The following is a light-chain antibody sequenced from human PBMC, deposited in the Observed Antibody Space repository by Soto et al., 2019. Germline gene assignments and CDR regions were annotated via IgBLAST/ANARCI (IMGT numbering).Light chain of an antibody. V-gene: IGLV2-8*01. J-gene: IGLJ2*01. CDR2: EVS. CDR3: SSVASNNDFV. CDR1: SSDVGGYNY. Sequence: QSALTQPPSASGSPGQSVTISCTGTSSDVGGYNYVSWYQQHPGKAPKLMISEVSQRSSGVPDLFAGSTSGNTASLTVSGLQEEDADYYYCSSVASNNDFVFGGGTKLTVL.